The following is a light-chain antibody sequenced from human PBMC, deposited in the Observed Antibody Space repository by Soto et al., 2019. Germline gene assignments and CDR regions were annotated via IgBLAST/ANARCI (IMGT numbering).Light chain of an antibody. CDR3: QQRYKWPLT. CDR1: QSVSNN. CDR2: DAT. V-gene: IGKV3-11*01. J-gene: IGKJ4*01. Sequence: EIVLTQSPATLSLSPGERATLSCRASQSVSNNLAWYQQKPGQAPMLLIYDATNRATGIPGRFSGSGSGTAFTLTISSLEPEEFVVYYFQQRYKWPLTFGGGTKVEIK.